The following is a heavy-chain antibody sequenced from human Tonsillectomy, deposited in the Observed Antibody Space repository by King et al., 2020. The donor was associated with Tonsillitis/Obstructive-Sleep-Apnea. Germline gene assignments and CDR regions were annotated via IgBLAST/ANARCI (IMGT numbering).Heavy chain of an antibody. CDR1: GYSFTSYL. CDR3: ARLDNTGSSLLFGGHFDL. CDR2: IYPGDSDN. J-gene: IGHJ2*01. Sequence: VQLVQSGAEVKKPGESLAISCQGSGYSFTSYLIAWVRKVPGKVLDLMGIIYPGDSDNRHSPSFHGQVTISADKSIDTAYLQWGSLRASDTAMYYCARLDNTGSSLLFGGHFDLWGRGTLVTVSS. D-gene: IGHD1-26*01. V-gene: IGHV5-51*01.